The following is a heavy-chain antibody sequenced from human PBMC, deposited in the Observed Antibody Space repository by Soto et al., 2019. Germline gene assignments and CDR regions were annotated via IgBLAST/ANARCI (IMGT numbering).Heavy chain of an antibody. CDR2: IIPIFGTA. Sequence: QVQLVQSGAEVKKPGSSVKVSCKASGGTFISYAISWVRHAPGQVLEWMVGIIPIFGTANYAQKFQGRVTITVDESTSTAYMELSSLRSEDTDVYYCAREVVVATTGWFDPWGQGTLVPVSS. CDR3: AREVVVATTGWFDP. D-gene: IGHD2-15*01. CDR1: GGTFISYA. J-gene: IGHJ5*02. V-gene: IGHV1-69*12.